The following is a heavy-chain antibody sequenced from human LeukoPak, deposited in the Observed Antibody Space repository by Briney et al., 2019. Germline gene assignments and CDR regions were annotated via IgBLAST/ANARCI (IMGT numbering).Heavy chain of an antibody. V-gene: IGHV3-53*05. D-gene: IGHD2-15*01. J-gene: IGHJ6*02. CDR1: GFTVTSNY. Sequence: GGSLRLSCAASGFTVTSNYMSWVRQAPGKGLEWVSVVFGGGGTYYADSVKGIFTISRDNSKNTLYLQMSSLRAEDTAVYFCVRGYSFGPYGMDVWGQGTTVTVSS. CDR2: VFGGGGT. CDR3: VRGYSFGPYGMDV.